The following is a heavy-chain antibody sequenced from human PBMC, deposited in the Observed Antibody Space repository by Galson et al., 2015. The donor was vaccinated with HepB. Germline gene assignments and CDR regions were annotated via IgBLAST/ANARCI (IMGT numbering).Heavy chain of an antibody. CDR3: ARVPTRFVYGHGHSYIDS. Sequence: SVKVSCKASGYTFSNYAVSWLRQAPGQGLEWMGSISGYNGNTNYAQNLQGRVTLTTDTSTSAAYMELRSLRSDDTAVYYCARVPTRFVYGHGHSYIDSWGQGTLVTVSS. J-gene: IGHJ4*02. V-gene: IGHV1-18*04. CDR2: ISGYNGNT. D-gene: IGHD1-14*01. CDR1: GYTFSNYA.